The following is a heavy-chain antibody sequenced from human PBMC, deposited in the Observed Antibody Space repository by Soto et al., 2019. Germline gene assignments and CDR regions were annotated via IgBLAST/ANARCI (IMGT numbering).Heavy chain of an antibody. V-gene: IGHV3-74*01. J-gene: IGHJ5*02. CDR1: GLTFSGRW. Sequence: GGSLRLSCAASGLTFSGRWLHWVRQAPGKGLVWVSRINEDGSVTNYADSVEGRFIISRDDAKNTLFLQMKSLRVEDTAVYYCVGDIPHNWFDPWGQGILVTVSS. CDR2: INEDGSVT. CDR3: VGDIPHNWFDP.